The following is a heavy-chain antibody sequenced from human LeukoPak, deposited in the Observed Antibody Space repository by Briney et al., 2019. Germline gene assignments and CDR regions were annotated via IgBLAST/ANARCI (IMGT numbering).Heavy chain of an antibody. CDR2: ISSSSSYI. J-gene: IGHJ3*02. D-gene: IGHD4-17*01. V-gene: IGHV3-21*01. CDR3: ARDIDYGDLHRKGAFDI. CDR1: GFTFSNYY. Sequence: SGGSLRLSCAASGFTFSNYYMSWIRQAPGKGLEWVSSISSSSSYIYYADSVKGRFTISRDNAKNSLYLQMNSLRAEDTAVYYCARDIDYGDLHRKGAFDIWGQGTMVTVSS.